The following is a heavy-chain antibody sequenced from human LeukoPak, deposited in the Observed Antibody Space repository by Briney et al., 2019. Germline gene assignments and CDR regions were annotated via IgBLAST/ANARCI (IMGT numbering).Heavy chain of an antibody. V-gene: IGHV4-61*01. Sequence: SETLSLTCTVSGGSVSSGSYYWSWVRQPPGKGLGWIGYIYYSGSTNYNPSRKSRVTISVDTSKNQFSLKLSSVTAADTAVYYCAREGLYGDYVWSLDYWGQGTLVTVSS. CDR3: AREGLYGDYVWSLDY. CDR2: IYYSGST. CDR1: GGSVSSGSYY. D-gene: IGHD4-17*01. J-gene: IGHJ4*02.